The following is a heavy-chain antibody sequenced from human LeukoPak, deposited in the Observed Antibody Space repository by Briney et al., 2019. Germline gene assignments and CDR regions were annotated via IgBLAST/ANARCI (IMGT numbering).Heavy chain of an antibody. V-gene: IGHV1-3*03. J-gene: IGHJ5*02. CDR2: INAGNGNT. Sequence: GASVKVSCKASGYTFTSYAMHWVRQAPGQGLEWMGWINAGNGNTKYSQEFQGRVTITRDTSASTAYMELSSLRSEDMAVYYCARETYSSSWKNWLDPWGQGTLVTVSS. D-gene: IGHD6-13*01. CDR1: GYTFTSYA. CDR3: ARETYSSSWKNWLDP.